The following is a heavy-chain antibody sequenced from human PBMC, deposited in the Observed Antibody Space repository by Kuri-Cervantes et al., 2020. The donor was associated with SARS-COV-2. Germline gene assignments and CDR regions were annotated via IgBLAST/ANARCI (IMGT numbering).Heavy chain of an antibody. J-gene: IGHJ4*02. D-gene: IGHD1-26*01. CDR2: ISWNSGSI. CDR1: GFTFDDYA. V-gene: IGHV3-9*01. CDR3: AKDIVGATKYYFDY. Sequence: LSLTCAASGFTFDDYAMHWVRQAPGKGLEWVSGISWNSGSIGYADSVKGRFTISRDNSKNSLYLQMNSLRAEDTALYYYAKDIVGATKYYFDYWGQGTLVTVSS.